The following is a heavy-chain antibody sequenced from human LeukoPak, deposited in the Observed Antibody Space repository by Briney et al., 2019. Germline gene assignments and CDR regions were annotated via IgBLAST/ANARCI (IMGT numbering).Heavy chain of an antibody. CDR1: GYSFTSYW. V-gene: IGHV5-51*01. J-gene: IGHJ4*02. CDR3: ARTDTYGYSYGLKDDY. CDR2: IYPSDSDI. Sequence: GESLKISCKGSGYSFTSYWIGWVRQMPGKGLEWMGIIYPSDSDIRYSPSFQGQVTISVDKSISTAYLQWSSLKASDTAMYYCARTDTYGYSYGLKDDYWGQGTLVTVSS. D-gene: IGHD5-18*01.